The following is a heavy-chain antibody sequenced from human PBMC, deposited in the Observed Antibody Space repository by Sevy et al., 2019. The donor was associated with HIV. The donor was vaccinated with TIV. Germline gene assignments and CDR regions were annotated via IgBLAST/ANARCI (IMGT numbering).Heavy chain of an antibody. Sequence: GGCLRLSCSASGFRLNTYAMHWVRQAPGKGLEWVSVISSTGNFESYAASVKDRFTISKDNSKNTVSLQMNSLRPENTALYYCARDAGYTTKFHPLHWGQGTLVTVSS. V-gene: IGHV3-30*04. CDR2: ISSTGNFE. J-gene: IGHJ4*02. D-gene: IGHD5-12*01. CDR3: ARDAGYTTKFHPLH. CDR1: GFRLNTYA.